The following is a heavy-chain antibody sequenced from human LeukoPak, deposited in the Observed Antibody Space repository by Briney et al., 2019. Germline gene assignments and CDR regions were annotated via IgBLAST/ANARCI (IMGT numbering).Heavy chain of an antibody. J-gene: IGHJ4*02. D-gene: IGHD3-10*01. Sequence: SVKVSCKASGGTFSSYAISWLRQAPGQGLEWMGGIIPIFGTANYAQKFQGRVTITTDESTSTAYMELSSLRSEDTAVYYCARDAYYGSGSYESFFFDYWGQGTLVTVSS. CDR3: ARDAYYGSGSYESFFFDY. V-gene: IGHV1-69*05. CDR1: GGTFSSYA. CDR2: IIPIFGTA.